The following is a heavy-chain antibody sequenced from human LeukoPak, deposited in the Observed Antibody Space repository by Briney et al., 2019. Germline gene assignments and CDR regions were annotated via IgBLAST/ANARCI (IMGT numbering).Heavy chain of an antibody. CDR3: ARHPRQTYYFYMDV. CDR2: INHSGST. J-gene: IGHJ6*03. CDR1: GGSISSYY. V-gene: IGHV4-34*01. Sequence: SETLSLTCTVSGGSISSYYWSWIRQPPGKGLEWIGEINHSGSTNYNPSLKSRVTISVDTSKNQFSLKLSSVTAADTGVYYCARHPRQTYYFYMDVWGKGTTVTISS. D-gene: IGHD6-25*01.